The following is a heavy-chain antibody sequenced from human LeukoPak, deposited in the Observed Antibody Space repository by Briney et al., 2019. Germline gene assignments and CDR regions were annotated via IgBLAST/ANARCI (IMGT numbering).Heavy chain of an antibody. D-gene: IGHD4-23*01. V-gene: IGHV3-30*04. CDR2: ISYDGSNK. CDR1: GFTFSSYA. J-gene: IGHJ4*02. Sequence: PGGSLRLSCAASGFTFSSYAMHWVRQAPGKGLEWVAVISYDGSNKYYADSVKGRFTISRDNAKNSLYLQMNSLRAEDTAVYYCARAVARMADYWGQGTLVTVSS. CDR3: ARAVARMADY.